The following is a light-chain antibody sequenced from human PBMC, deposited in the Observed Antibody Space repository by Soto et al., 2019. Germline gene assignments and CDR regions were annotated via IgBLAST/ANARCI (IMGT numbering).Light chain of an antibody. J-gene: IGKJ5*01. CDR1: QSISDT. Sequence: EIVITQSPATLSVSPGGRATLSCRASQSISDTLAWYQQKPGQAPRLLIFDASTRATGVAARFSGSGSGTEFTLTISSLQSEDSAVYSCQQYNIWPPTTFGQGTRLEIK. CDR3: QQYNIWPPTT. V-gene: IGKV3-15*01. CDR2: DAS.